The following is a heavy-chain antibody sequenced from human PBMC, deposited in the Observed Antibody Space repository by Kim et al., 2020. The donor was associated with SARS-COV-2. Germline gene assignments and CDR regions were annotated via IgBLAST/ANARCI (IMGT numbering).Heavy chain of an antibody. Sequence: PSLKGRVTISVDTSKNQFSLKLSSVTAADTAVYYCARGKHYYGSGSYLYWGQGTLVTVSS. J-gene: IGHJ4*02. CDR3: ARGKHYYGSGSYLY. D-gene: IGHD3-10*01. V-gene: IGHV4-34*01.